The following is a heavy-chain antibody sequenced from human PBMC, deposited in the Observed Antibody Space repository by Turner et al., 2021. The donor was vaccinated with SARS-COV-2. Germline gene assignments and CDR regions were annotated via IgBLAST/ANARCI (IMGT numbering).Heavy chain of an antibody. D-gene: IGHD2-21*02. CDR3: AREPPFCGGDCYFDY. J-gene: IGHJ4*02. Sequence: QVQLVESGGGVVQPGRSLRLSCAASGFTFSSYAMHWVRQAPSKGLEWVAVISYDGSNKYYADSVKGRFTISRDNSKNTLYLQMNSLRAEDTAVYYCAREPPFCGGDCYFDYWGQGTLVTVSS. CDR1: GFTFSSYA. V-gene: IGHV3-30-3*01. CDR2: ISYDGSNK.